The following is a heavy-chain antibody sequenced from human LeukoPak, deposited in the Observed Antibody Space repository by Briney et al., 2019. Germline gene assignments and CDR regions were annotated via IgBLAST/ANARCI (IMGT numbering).Heavy chain of an antibody. V-gene: IGHV4-34*01. CDR3: ARGGRYYDILTGWAHRPFDY. CDR1: GGSFSAYY. Sequence: SETLSLTCAVYGGSFSAYYWNWIRQPPGKGLEWIGEINHSGSTKYDPSLESRVTISVDTSKNQFSLKLSSVTAADTAVYYCARGGRYYDILTGWAHRPFDYWGQGTLVTVSS. CDR2: INHSGST. D-gene: IGHD3-9*01. J-gene: IGHJ4*02.